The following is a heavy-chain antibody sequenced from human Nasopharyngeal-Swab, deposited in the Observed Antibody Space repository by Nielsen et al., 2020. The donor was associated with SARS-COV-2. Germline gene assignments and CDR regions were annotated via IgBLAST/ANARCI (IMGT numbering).Heavy chain of an antibody. V-gene: IGHV7-4-1*02. J-gene: IGHJ4*02. D-gene: IGHD6-19*01. CDR1: GYTFTSYA. CDR2: INTNTGNP. Sequence: ASVKVSCKASGYTFTSYAMNWVRQAPGQGLEWMGWINTNTGNPTYAQGFTGRFVFSLDTSVSTAYLQISSLEAEDTAVYYCARELVGPQIAVAGTIDYWGQGTLVTVSS. CDR3: ARELVGPQIAVAGTIDY.